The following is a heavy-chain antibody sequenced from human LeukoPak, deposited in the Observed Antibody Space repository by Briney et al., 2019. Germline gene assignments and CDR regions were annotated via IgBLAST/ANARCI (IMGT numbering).Heavy chain of an antibody. CDR1: GGSFSGYY. Sequence: SETLSLTCAVYGGSFSGYYWSWIRQPPGKGLEWIGEINHSGSTDYNPSLKSRVTISVDTSKNQFSLKLSSVTAADTAVYYCARHRLWFGELVDNWFDPWGQGTLVTVSS. D-gene: IGHD3-10*01. CDR2: INHSGST. CDR3: ARHRLWFGELVDNWFDP. V-gene: IGHV4-34*01. J-gene: IGHJ5*02.